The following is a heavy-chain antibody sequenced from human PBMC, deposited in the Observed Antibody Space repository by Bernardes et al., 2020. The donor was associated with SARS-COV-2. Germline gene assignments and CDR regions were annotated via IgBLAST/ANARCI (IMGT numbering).Heavy chain of an antibody. V-gene: IGHV3-49*04. CDR1: GFTFGDYA. Sequence: GGSLRLSCTASGFTFGDYAMSWVRQAPGKGLAWVGFIRGNAYGWTTDYAASVKGRFTIPRDDSKSIAYLQMNSLKTENTAVYYCTRDSIRGKGNYWGQGTLVTVSS. J-gene: IGHJ4*02. D-gene: IGHD1-20*01. CDR2: IRGNAYGWTT. CDR3: TRDSIRGKGNY.